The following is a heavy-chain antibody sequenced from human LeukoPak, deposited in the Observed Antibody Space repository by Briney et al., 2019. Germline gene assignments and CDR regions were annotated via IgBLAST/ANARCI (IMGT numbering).Heavy chain of an antibody. Sequence: GASVKVSCKASGYTFTGYYMHRVRQAPGQGLEWMEWINPNSGGTNYAQKFQGRVTMTRDTSISTAYMELSRLRSDDTAVYYCARDYYGSGRYLYYYYYMDVWGKGTTVTVSS. CDR1: GYTFTGYY. D-gene: IGHD3-10*01. V-gene: IGHV1-2*02. CDR3: ARDYYGSGRYLYYYYYMDV. CDR2: INPNSGGT. J-gene: IGHJ6*03.